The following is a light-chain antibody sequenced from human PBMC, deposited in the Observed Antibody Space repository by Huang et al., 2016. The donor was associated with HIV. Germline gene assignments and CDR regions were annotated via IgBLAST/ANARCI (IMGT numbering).Light chain of an antibody. J-gene: IGKJ1*01. CDR3: QQSYNALRT. CDR2: AAS. Sequence: DIQMTQSPSSLSASVGDRVTITCLASQTISSSLNWYQQKPGKAPKVLIYAASSSQSGVPLRFSGGGSGTDFTLIISNLQPEDSAIYYCQQSYNALRTFGQGTRVEI. CDR1: QTISSS. V-gene: IGKV1-39*01.